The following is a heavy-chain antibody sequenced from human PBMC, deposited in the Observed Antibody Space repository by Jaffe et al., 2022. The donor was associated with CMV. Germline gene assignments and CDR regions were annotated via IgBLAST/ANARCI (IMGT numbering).Heavy chain of an antibody. CDR2: ISYDGSNK. Sequence: QVQLVESGGGVVQPGRSLRLSCAASGFTFSSYGMHWVRQAPGKGLEWVAVISYDGSNKYYADSVKGRFTISRDNSKNTLYLQMNSLRAEDTAVYYCAKDGYQLPTAYYYYYGMDVWGQGTTVTVSS. J-gene: IGHJ6*02. V-gene: IGHV3-30*18. D-gene: IGHD2-2*01. CDR1: GFTFSSYG. CDR3: AKDGYQLPTAYYYYYGMDV.